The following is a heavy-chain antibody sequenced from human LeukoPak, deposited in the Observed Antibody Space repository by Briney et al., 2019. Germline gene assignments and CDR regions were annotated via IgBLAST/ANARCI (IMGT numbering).Heavy chain of an antibody. Sequence: PGGSLRLSXAASGFTFSSYAMSWVRQAPGKGLEWVSAISGSGGSTYYADSVKGRFTISRDNSKNTLYLQMNSLSAEDTAVYYCAKKKTDYYWYFDLWGRGTLVTVSS. CDR2: ISGSGGST. J-gene: IGHJ2*01. D-gene: IGHD4-11*01. CDR3: AKKKTDYYWYFDL. V-gene: IGHV3-23*01. CDR1: GFTFSSYA.